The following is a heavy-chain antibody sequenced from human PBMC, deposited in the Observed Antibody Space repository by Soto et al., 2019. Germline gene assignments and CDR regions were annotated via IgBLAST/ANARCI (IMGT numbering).Heavy chain of an antibody. CDR2: IYYSGST. J-gene: IGHJ6*03. Sequence: LSLTCTVSGGSISSGGYYWSWIRQHPGKGLEWIGYIYYSGSTYYNPSLKSRVTISVDTSKNQFSLKLSSVTAADTAVYYCARDPWFGRYYMDVWGKGTTVTVSS. D-gene: IGHD3-10*01. V-gene: IGHV4-31*03. CDR3: ARDPWFGRYYMDV. CDR1: GGSISSGGYY.